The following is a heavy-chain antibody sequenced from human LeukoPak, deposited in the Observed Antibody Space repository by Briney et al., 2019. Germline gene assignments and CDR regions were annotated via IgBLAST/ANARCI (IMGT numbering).Heavy chain of an antibody. CDR2: IYYSGST. Sequence: PSETLSLTCSVSGGSTTGYYWSWIRQPPGKGLEWIGYIYYSGSTNYNPSLKSRVTISVDTSKNQFSLKLSSVTAADTAVYYCARHLRSYEFDYWGQGTLVTVSS. D-gene: IGHD1-26*01. CDR1: GGSTTGYY. CDR3: ARHLRSYEFDY. J-gene: IGHJ4*02. V-gene: IGHV4-59*08.